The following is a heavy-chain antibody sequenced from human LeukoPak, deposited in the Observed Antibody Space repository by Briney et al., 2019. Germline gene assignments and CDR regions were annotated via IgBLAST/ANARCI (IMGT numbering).Heavy chain of an antibody. D-gene: IGHD3-10*01. CDR2: ISSSSSYI. V-gene: IGHV3-21*01. CDR3: ARLTMVRGVRRRGFDY. CDR1: GFTFSSYE. Sequence: GGSLRLSCAASGFTFSSYEMNWVRQAPGKGLEWVSSISSSSSYIYYADSVKGRFTISRDNAKNSLYLQMNSLRAEDTAVYYCARLTMVRGVRRRGFDYWGQGTLVTVSS. J-gene: IGHJ4*02.